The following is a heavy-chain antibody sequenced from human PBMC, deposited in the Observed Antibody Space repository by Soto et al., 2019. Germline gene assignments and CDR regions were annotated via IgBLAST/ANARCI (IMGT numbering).Heavy chain of an antibody. CDR1: GFTFSSYG. D-gene: IGHD2-21*02. Sequence: QVQLVESGGGVVQPGRSLRLSCAASGFTFSSYGMHWVRQAPDKGLEWVAVISYDESNKYYADSVKGRFTISRDNSKNTLYLQMNILRAEDTAVYYCASLCMGVGDCYSGDYWGQGPLVTVSS. J-gene: IGHJ4*02. CDR3: ASLCMGVGDCYSGDY. CDR2: ISYDESNK. V-gene: IGHV3-30*03.